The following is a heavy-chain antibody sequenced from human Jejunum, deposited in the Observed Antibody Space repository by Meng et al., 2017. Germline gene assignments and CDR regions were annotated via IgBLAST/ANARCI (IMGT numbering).Heavy chain of an antibody. D-gene: IGHD6-13*01. J-gene: IGHJ4*02. V-gene: IGHV3-48*03. Sequence: GGSLTLSCAASGFTFRAYDMTWVRQAPGKGLEWVSYISRTSITIFQADTVRGRFTISRDNAKNSLFLQMNSLRDDETAVYYCARGGTAPGNSYSFDYWGQGTLVTVSS. CDR1: GFTFRAYD. CDR2: ISRTSITI. CDR3: ARGGTAPGNSYSFDY.